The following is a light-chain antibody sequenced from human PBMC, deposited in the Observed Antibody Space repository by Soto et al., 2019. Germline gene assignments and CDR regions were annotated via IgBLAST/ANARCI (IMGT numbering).Light chain of an antibody. CDR2: DVS. V-gene: IGLV2-14*01. Sequence: QCVLNKPSSVSGCPGRSITFSLPRNNNEGGGYNYVSWYQQHPGKAPKLMIYDVSNRPSGVSNRFSGSKSGNTASLTISGLQAEDEADYYCSSYTSSSTHVFGTGTKVTVL. CDR3: SSYTSSSTHV. J-gene: IGLJ1*01. CDR1: NNEGGGYNY.